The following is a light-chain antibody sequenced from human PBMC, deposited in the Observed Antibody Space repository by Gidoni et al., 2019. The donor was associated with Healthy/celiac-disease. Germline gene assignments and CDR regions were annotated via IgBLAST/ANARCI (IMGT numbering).Light chain of an antibody. CDR2: AAS. Sequence: IRMTQSPSSFSASTGDRVTITCRASQGISSYLAWYQQKPGKAPKLLIYAASTLQSGVPSRFSGSGSGTDFTLTISCLQSEDFATYYCQQYYSYPPTFGQGTKVEIK. J-gene: IGKJ1*01. CDR1: QGISSY. V-gene: IGKV1-8*01. CDR3: QQYYSYPPT.